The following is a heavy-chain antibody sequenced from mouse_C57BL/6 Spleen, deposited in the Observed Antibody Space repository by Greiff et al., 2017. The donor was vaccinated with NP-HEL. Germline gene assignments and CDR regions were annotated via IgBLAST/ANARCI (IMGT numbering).Heavy chain of an antibody. Sequence: QVQLQQSGAELVKPGASVKISCKASGYAFSSYWMNWVKQRPGQGLEWIGLIYPGDGDTNYNGKFKGKATLTADKSSSTASMQLSSLTSDDSAVYFCAREETGLDYWGQGATLTVAS. J-gene: IGHJ2*01. D-gene: IGHD4-1*01. CDR1: GYAFSSYW. CDR3: AREETGLDY. V-gene: IGHV1-80*01. CDR2: IYPGDGDT.